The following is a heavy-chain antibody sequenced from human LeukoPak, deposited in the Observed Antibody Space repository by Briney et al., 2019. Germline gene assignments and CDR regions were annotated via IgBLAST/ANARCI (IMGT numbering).Heavy chain of an antibody. CDR3: ARRMVRGVIDWFDP. Sequence: SETLSLTCTVSGGSISSYYWSWIRQPPGKGLEWIGYIYTSGSTNYNPSLKSRVTISVDTSKNQFSLKLSSVTAADTAVYYCARRMVRGVIDWFDPWGQGTLVTVSS. CDR2: IYTSGST. V-gene: IGHV4-4*09. D-gene: IGHD3-10*01. J-gene: IGHJ5*02. CDR1: GGSISSYY.